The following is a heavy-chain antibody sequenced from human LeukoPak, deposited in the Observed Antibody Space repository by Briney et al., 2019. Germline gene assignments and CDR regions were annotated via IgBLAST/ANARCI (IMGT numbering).Heavy chain of an antibody. Sequence: ASVKVSCKASGYTFTSYGISWVRQAPGQGLEWMGWISAYNGNTNYAQKLQGRVTMTTDTSTSTTYVELRSLRSDDTAVYCCARDGDIVVVPAATGHYYYYYGMDVWGQGTTVTVSS. CDR3: ARDGDIVVVPAATGHYYYYYGMDV. CDR2: ISAYNGNT. V-gene: IGHV1-18*01. J-gene: IGHJ6*02. D-gene: IGHD2-2*01. CDR1: GYTFTSYG.